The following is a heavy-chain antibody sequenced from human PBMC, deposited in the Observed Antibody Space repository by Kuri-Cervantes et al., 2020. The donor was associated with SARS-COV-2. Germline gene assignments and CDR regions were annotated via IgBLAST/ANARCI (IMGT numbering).Heavy chain of an antibody. J-gene: IGHJ4*02. V-gene: IGHV4-39*01. CDR3: ARVVPAAVFDY. Sequence: SEILSLTCTVSGGSISSSSYYWGWIRQPPGKGLEWIGSIYYSGSTYYNPSLKSRVTISVDTSKNQFSLKLSSVTAADTAVYYCARVVPAAVFDYWGQGTLVTVSS. CDR2: IYYSGST. D-gene: IGHD2-2*01. CDR1: GGSISSSSYY.